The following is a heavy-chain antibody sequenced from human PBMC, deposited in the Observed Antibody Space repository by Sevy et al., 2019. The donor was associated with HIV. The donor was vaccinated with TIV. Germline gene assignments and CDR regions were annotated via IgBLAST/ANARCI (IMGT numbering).Heavy chain of an antibody. J-gene: IGHJ6*02. V-gene: IGHV3-30*18. CDR1: GFTFSDYG. CDR3: AKDLTQIWRQDVYNGMDV. D-gene: IGHD5-18*01. Sequence: GGSLRLSCAASGFTFSDYGMNWVRQAPGKGLEWVAVISHDGSKKFYRDSVKGRFTISRDNSKNTLYLEMNSLRVEDTAVYYCAKDLTQIWRQDVYNGMDVWGQRTTVTVSS. CDR2: ISHDGSKK.